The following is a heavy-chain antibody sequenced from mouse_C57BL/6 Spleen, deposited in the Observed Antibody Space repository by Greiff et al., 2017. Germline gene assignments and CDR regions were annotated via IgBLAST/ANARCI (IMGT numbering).Heavy chain of an antibody. CDR3: ARIYYVYGGAMDD. J-gene: IGHJ4*01. V-gene: IGHV7-3*01. D-gene: IGHD2-1*01. CDR2: IRNKANGYTT. CDR1: GFTFTDYY. Sequence: EVKVVESGGGLVQPGGSLSLSCAASGFTFTDYYMSWVRQPPGKALEWLGFIRNKANGYTTEYSASVKGRFTISRDNSQSILYLQMNALRAEDSATYYCARIYYVYGGAMDDWGQGTSVTVSS.